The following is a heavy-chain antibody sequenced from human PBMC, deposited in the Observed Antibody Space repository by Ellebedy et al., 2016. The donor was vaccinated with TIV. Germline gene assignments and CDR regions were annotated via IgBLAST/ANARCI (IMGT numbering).Heavy chain of an antibody. J-gene: IGHJ4*02. V-gene: IGHV6-1*01. Sequence: SETLSLTCAISGDSVSSNSAAWNWIRQSPSRGLEWLGRTYYRSKWYNDYAVSVKSRITINPDTSKNQFSLQLNSVAPEDTAVYYCARVALRAAAGYFDYWGQGTLVTVSS. CDR3: ARVALRAAAGYFDY. CDR1: GDSVSSNSAA. D-gene: IGHD6-13*01. CDR2: TYYRSKWYN.